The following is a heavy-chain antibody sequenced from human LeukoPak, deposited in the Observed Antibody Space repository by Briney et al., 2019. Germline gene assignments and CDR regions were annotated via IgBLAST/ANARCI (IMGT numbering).Heavy chain of an antibody. CDR2: MCYSGST. Sequence: SETLSLTCTVSGGSISSYYWSWIRQPPGKGLEWIGYMCYSGSTNYNPSLKSRVTISVDTSKNQFSLKLSSVTAADTAVYYCARGARYYYYMDVWGKGTTVTVSS. CDR1: GGSISSYY. J-gene: IGHJ6*03. V-gene: IGHV4-59*01. CDR3: ARGARYYYYMDV. D-gene: IGHD3-16*01.